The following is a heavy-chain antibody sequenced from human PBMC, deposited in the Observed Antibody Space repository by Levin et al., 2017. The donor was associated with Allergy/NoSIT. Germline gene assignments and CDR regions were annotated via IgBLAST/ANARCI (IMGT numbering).Heavy chain of an antibody. CDR1: GFTFSSYG. Sequence: PGGSLRLSCAASGFTFSSYGMHWVRQAPGKGLEWVAVISYDGSNKYYADSVKGRFTISRDNSKNTLYLQMNSLRAEDTAVYYCAKDLAAAAAGQYYYYYYGMDVWGQGTTVTVSS. V-gene: IGHV3-30*18. CDR3: AKDLAAAAAGQYYYYYYGMDV. J-gene: IGHJ6*02. CDR2: ISYDGSNK. D-gene: IGHD6-13*01.